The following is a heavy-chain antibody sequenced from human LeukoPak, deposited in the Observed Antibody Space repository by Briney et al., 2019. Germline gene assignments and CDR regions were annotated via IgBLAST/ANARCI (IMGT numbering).Heavy chain of an antibody. CDR2: IRYDGSNK. D-gene: IGHD4-17*01. J-gene: IGHJ4*02. CDR3: AKDLTTVTSRGDY. CDR1: GFIFSSYG. V-gene: IGHV3-30*02. Sequence: GGSLRLSCAASGFIFSSYGMHWVRQAPGKGLAWMAFIRYDGSNKYYADSVKGRFTISRDNSKNTLYLQMNSLTPDDTAVYYCAKDLTTVTSRGDYWGQGSLVTVSS.